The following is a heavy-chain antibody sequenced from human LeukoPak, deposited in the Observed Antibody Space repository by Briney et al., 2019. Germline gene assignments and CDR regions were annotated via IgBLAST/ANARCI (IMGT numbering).Heavy chain of an antibody. Sequence: PSQTLSLTCTVSGGSISIGDYYWSWIRQPPGKGLEWIGYIYYSGSTYYNPSLKSRVTISVDTSKNQFSLKLSSVTAADTAVYYCARDRSYSSSWYGGLDAFDIWGQGTMVTVSS. CDR1: GGSISIGDYY. D-gene: IGHD6-13*01. J-gene: IGHJ3*02. CDR2: IYYSGST. CDR3: ARDRSYSSSWYGGLDAFDI. V-gene: IGHV4-30-4*01.